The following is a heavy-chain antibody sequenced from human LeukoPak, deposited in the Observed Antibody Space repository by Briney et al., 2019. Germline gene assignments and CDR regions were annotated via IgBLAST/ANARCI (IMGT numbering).Heavy chain of an antibody. D-gene: IGHD2/OR15-2a*01. J-gene: IGHJ3*02. CDR3: ARDFLNAIDI. Sequence: SGGSLRLSCAASGFTFSSYTMNWVRQAPGKGLEWVSYISSSSSTIYYADSVKGRFTISRDNAKNSLYLQTNSLRDEDTAVFYCARDFLNAIDIWGQGTMVTVSS. CDR1: GFTFSSYT. CDR2: ISSSSSTI. V-gene: IGHV3-48*02.